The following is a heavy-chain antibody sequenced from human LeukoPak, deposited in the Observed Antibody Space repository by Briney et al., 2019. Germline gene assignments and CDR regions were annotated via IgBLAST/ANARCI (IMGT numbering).Heavy chain of an antibody. J-gene: IGHJ4*02. D-gene: IGHD6-19*01. CDR2: ISTYNENT. Sequence: ASVKVSCKASGYTFTNYGITWVRQAPGQGLEWMGWISTYNENTNYAQKLQGRITMTTDTSTSTAYMALRSLRSDDTAVYYCARGVGTVADTFVDSWGQGPLVTVSS. V-gene: IGHV1-18*01. CDR3: ARGVGTVADTFVDS. CDR1: GYTFTNYG.